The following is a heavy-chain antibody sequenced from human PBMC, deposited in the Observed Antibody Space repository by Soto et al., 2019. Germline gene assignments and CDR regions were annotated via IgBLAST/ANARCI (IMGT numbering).Heavy chain of an antibody. CDR3: ARCSSGLITHFDY. V-gene: IGHV4-59*12. Sequence: SETLCLSGTVAGGCSINYDRSWIRQPPGKGLEWIGFIYYSGSTNYNPSLKSRVTISVDTSKNQFSLRLSSVTAADTAVYYCARCSSGLITHFDYWGQGSLVTVSS. J-gene: IGHJ4*02. CDR2: IYYSGST. D-gene: IGHD3-22*01. CDR1: GGCSINYD.